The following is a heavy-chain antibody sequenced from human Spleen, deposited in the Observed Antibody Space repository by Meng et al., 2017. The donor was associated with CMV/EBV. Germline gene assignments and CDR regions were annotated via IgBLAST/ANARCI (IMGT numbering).Heavy chain of an antibody. D-gene: IGHD3-3*01. CDR3: ARAGGYYDFWSGYYTEYYYYGMDV. V-gene: IGHV3-23*01. Sequence: GGSLRLSCVGSGFTFNNYAMSWVRQAPGKGLEWVSGISGSGSSTYVADSVRGRFTISRDNAKNSLYLQMNSLRAEDTAVYYCARAGGYYDFWSGYYTEYYYYGMDVWGQGTTVTVSS. J-gene: IGHJ6*02. CDR2: ISGSGSST. CDR1: GFTFNNYA.